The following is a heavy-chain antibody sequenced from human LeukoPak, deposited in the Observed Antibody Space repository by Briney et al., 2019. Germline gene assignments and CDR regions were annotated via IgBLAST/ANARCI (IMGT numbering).Heavy chain of an antibody. J-gene: IGHJ4*02. CDR3: TREDY. V-gene: IGHV1-2*02. CDR2: IHPNSGGT. CDR1: GYTFSVYY. Sequence: ASVKVSCKASGYTFSVYYLLWMRQAPGQGLEWMGWIHPNSGGTTYAQKFQGRVTLTRDTSISTAYMDLSGLTSDDTAVYYCTREDYWGQGALVTVSS.